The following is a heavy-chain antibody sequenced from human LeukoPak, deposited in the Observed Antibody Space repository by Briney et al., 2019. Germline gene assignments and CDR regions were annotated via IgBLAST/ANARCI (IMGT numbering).Heavy chain of an antibody. CDR1: GFTFSSYW. CDR2: IKQDGSEK. D-gene: IGHD3-22*01. Sequence: GGSLRLSCAASGFTFSSYWMSWVRQAPGKGLEWVANIKQDGSEKYYVDSMKGRFTISRDNSKNTLYLQMNSLRAEDTAVYYCAKEPYDSSGYYDYWGQGTLATVSS. CDR3: AKEPYDSSGYYDY. J-gene: IGHJ4*02. V-gene: IGHV3-7*03.